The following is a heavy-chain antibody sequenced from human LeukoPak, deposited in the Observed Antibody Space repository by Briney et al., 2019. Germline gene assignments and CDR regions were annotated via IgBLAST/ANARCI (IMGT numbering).Heavy chain of an antibody. CDR3: ARVAMVRGVIWDY. Sequence: GGSLRLSCAASGFTVSSNYMSWVRQAPGKGLEWVSYISSSGSTIYYADSVKGRFTISRDNAKNSLYLQMNSLRAEDTAVYYCARVAMVRGVIWDYWGQGTLVTVSS. CDR1: GFTVSSNY. D-gene: IGHD3-10*01. CDR2: ISSSGSTI. J-gene: IGHJ4*02. V-gene: IGHV3-11*01.